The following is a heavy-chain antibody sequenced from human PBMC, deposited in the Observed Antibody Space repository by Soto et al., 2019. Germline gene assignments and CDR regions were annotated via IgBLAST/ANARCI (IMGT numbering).Heavy chain of an antibody. V-gene: IGHV4-59*11. D-gene: IGHD6-19*01. CDR2: IYYRGTT. J-gene: IGHJ4*02. Sequence: QVQLQESGPGLVKPSETLSLTCSVSGVSTSSHYWSWIRQPPGQGPEWIGCIYYRGTTNYNASLNSRVTISLDTSKNQFSLKLTSGTTADTALYYCARGGGSPAHDHVFDYWGQGILVTVSS. CDR1: GVSTSSHY. CDR3: ARGGGSPAHDHVFDY.